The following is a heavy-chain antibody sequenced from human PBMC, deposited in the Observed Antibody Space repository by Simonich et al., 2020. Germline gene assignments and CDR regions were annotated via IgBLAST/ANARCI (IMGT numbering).Heavy chain of an antibody. Sequence: QVQLQQWGAGLLKPSETLSLTCAVYGGSFSGYYWSWIRQPPGKGLEWIGEINHSGSTNYNPSRKSRVTKSVDTAKNQFSLKLSSVTAADTAVYYCARGLIGGSYYYWGQGTLVTVSS. J-gene: IGHJ4*02. CDR2: INHSGST. D-gene: IGHD1-26*01. CDR3: ARGLIGGSYYY. V-gene: IGHV4-34*01. CDR1: GGSFSGYY.